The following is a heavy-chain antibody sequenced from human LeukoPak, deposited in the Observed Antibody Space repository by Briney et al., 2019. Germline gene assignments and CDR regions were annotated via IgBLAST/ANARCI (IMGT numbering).Heavy chain of an antibody. J-gene: IGHJ4*02. D-gene: IGHD5-18*01. CDR3: ARQEAFVDTAIDY. Sequence: SETLSLTCTVSGGSISSSSYYWGWIRQPPGKGLEWIGSIYYSGSTYYNPSLKSRVTISVDTSKNQFSLKLSSVTAADTAVYYCARQEAFVDTAIDYWGQGTLVTVSS. V-gene: IGHV4-39*01. CDR2: IYYSGST. CDR1: GGSISSSSYY.